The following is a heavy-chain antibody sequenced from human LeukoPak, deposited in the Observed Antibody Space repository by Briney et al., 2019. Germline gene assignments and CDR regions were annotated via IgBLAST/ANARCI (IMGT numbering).Heavy chain of an antibody. D-gene: IGHD1-26*01. CDR2: ISWNSGSI. CDR3: AKDIGDSPLGAPADY. J-gene: IGHJ4*02. V-gene: IGHV3-9*01. CDR1: GFTFDDYA. Sequence: PGRSLRLSCAASGFTFDDYAMHWVRQAPGKGLEWVSGISWNSGSIGYADSVKGRFTISRDNAKNSLYLQMNRLRAEDTALYYCAKDIGDSPLGAPADYWGQGTLVTVSS.